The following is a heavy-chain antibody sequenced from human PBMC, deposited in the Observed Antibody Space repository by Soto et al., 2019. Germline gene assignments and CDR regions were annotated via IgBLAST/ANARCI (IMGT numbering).Heavy chain of an antibody. CDR1: GFTFSSYA. CDR3: ARTRGGYYGSGSYYVYY. Sequence: QVQLVESGGGVVQPGKSLRLSCAASGFTFSSYAMHWVRQAPGRGLEWVAVISYDGTNKYYADSVKGRFTISRDNSKNTLYLQMNSLRAEDTAVYYCARTRGGYYGSGSYYVYYWGQGTLVTVSS. V-gene: IGHV3-30-3*01. D-gene: IGHD3-10*01. CDR2: ISYDGTNK. J-gene: IGHJ4*02.